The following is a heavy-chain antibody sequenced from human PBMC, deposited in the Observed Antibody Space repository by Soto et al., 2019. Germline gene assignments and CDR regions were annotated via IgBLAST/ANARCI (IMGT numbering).Heavy chain of an antibody. D-gene: IGHD6-19*01. CDR3: AGDRSGIAVAGTQTSYYYYGMDV. J-gene: IGHJ6*02. Sequence: SQTLSLTCAISGDSVSSNSAAWNWIRQSPSRGLEWLGRTYYRSKWYNDYAVSVKSRITINPDTSKNQFSLQLNSVTPEDTAVYYCAGDRSGIAVAGTQTSYYYYGMDVWGQGTTVTVSS. CDR2: TYYRSKWYN. V-gene: IGHV6-1*01. CDR1: GDSVSSNSAA.